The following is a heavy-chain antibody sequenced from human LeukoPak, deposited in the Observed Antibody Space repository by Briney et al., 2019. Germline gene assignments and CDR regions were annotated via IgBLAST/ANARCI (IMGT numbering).Heavy chain of an antibody. J-gene: IGHJ4*02. Sequence: ASVKVSCKASGYTFTSYYMHWVRQAPGQGLEWMGIINPSGGSTSYAQKFQGRVTMTGDTSTSTVYMELSSLRSEDTAVYYCASGRTTPNESGTTGYWGQGTLVTVSS. CDR3: ASGRTTPNESGTTGY. CDR1: GYTFTSYY. CDR2: INPSGGST. V-gene: IGHV1-46*01. D-gene: IGHD1-7*01.